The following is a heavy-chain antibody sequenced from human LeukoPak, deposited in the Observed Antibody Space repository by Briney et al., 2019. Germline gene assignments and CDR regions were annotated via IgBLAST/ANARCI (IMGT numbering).Heavy chain of an antibody. CDR3: ARVVGATTIDY. V-gene: IGHV1-18*04. CDR2: ISPYNGNT. CDR1: GYTFTGYY. D-gene: IGHD1-26*01. J-gene: IGHJ4*02. Sequence: GASVKVSCKASGYTFTGYYMHWVRQAPGQGLEWMGWISPYNGNTNYAQKLQGRVTMTTDTSTSTAYMELRSLRSDDTAVYYCARVVGATTIDYWGQGTLVTVSS.